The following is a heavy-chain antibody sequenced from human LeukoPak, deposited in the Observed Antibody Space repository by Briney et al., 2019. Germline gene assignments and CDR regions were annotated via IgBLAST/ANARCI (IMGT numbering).Heavy chain of an antibody. CDR2: ISSSGSTI. D-gene: IGHD3-16*02. Sequence: GGSLRLSCAASGFTFSNAWMNWVRQAPGKGLEWVSYISSSGSTIYYADSVKGRFTISRDNAKNSLYLQMNSLRAEDTAVYYCARATSRPPRMITFGGVIVDYFDYWGQGTLVTVSS. V-gene: IGHV3-48*04. CDR1: GFTFSNAW. J-gene: IGHJ4*02. CDR3: ARATSRPPRMITFGGVIVDYFDY.